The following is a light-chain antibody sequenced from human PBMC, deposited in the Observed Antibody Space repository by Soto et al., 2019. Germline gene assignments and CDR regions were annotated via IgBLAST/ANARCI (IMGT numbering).Light chain of an antibody. V-gene: IGKV3-20*01. CDR1: QSVRSTY. J-gene: IGKJ1*01. CDR3: QQYGSSPLT. Sequence: EIALTQSPGTLSLSPGERATLSCRASQSVRSTYLAWYQQKPGLAPRLLIYGASSRATGIPDRFSGSGSGTDFTLTISRLEPEDFAVYYCQQYGSSPLTFGQGTRVEIK. CDR2: GAS.